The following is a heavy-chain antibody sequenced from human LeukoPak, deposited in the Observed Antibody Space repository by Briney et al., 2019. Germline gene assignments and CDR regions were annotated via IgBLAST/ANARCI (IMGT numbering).Heavy chain of an antibody. CDR1: GGSISSSNYY. Sequence: SETLSLTCTVSGGSISSSNYYWGWIRQPPGKGLEWIGSFYYSGSTYQNPSLKSRVTISVDTSKNQFSLNVSSVTAADTAVYYCARQSSRWPDFDCWGQGTLVTVSS. CDR3: ARQSSRWPDFDC. J-gene: IGHJ4*02. V-gene: IGHV4-39*01. D-gene: IGHD6-19*01. CDR2: FYYSGST.